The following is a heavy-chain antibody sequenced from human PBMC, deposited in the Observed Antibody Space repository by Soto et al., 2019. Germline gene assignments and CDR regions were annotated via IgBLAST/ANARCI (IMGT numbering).Heavy chain of an antibody. Sequence: DVQLVESGGGLVQPGGSLRLSCAASGFPFRSYNMNWVRQAPGKGLDWVSYISSSSSTIYYADSVKGRFTISRDNAKNSLYLQMNSLRDDDTAMYYCARGGTIAVTTIGDYWGQGTLVTVSS. CDR3: ARGGTIAVTTIGDY. D-gene: IGHD5-12*01. V-gene: IGHV3-48*02. J-gene: IGHJ4*01. CDR2: ISSSSSTI. CDR1: GFPFRSYN.